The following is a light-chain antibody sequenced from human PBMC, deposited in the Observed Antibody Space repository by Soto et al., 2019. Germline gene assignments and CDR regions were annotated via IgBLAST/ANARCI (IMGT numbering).Light chain of an antibody. Sequence: EIVMTQSPATLSVSPGERATLSCRATQSVSSNLAGYQQKPAQAPRLLIYGASTRATGIPARFSGSRSGTEFTLTISSLQSEDFAVYYCQQYNNWPPTFGQGTRLEIK. CDR2: GAS. CDR3: QQYNNWPPT. J-gene: IGKJ5*01. CDR1: QSVSSN. V-gene: IGKV3-15*01.